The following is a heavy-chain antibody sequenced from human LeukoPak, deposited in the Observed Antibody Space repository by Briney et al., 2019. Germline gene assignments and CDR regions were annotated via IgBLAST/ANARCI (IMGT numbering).Heavy chain of an antibody. Sequence: PGGSLRLSCAASGFTFSSYSMNWVRQAPGKGLEWVSYISSSSSTIYYADSVKGRFNISRDNAKNSLYLQINSLRAEDTAVYYCARDVAAADYWGQGTLVTVSS. CDR2: ISSSSSTI. CDR3: ARDVAAADY. D-gene: IGHD6-13*01. V-gene: IGHV3-48*01. J-gene: IGHJ4*02. CDR1: GFTFSSYS.